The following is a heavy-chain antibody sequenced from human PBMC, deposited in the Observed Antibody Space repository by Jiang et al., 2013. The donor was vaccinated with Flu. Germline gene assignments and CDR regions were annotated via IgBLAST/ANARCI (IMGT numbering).Heavy chain of an antibody. V-gene: IGHV3-23*04. J-gene: IGHJ4*02. D-gene: IGHD3-22*01. CDR1: GFTFSSYA. CDR2: ISGSGGST. Sequence: QLVESGGGLVKPGGSLRLSCAASGFTFSSYAMSWVRQAPGKGLEWVSAISGSGGSTYYADSVKGRFTISRDNSKNTLYLQMNSLRAEDTAVYYCAKDKDSSGYYPTNLDYWGQGTLVTVSS. CDR3: AKDKDSSGYYPTNLDY.